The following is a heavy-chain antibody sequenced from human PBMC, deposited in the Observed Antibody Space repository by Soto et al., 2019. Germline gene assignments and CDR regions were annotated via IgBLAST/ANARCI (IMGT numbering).Heavy chain of an antibody. Sequence: QVQLVQSGAEVKKPGASVKVSCKASGYTFTSYGISWVRQAPGQGLEWMGWISVYNGNTNYAQKLQGRVTMTTDTSTSTVYMEVRSLRSEDTAVYYCASGWFGEFVYYFDYWGQGTLVTVSS. CDR1: GYTFTSYG. D-gene: IGHD3-10*01. CDR3: ASGWFGEFVYYFDY. V-gene: IGHV1-18*01. J-gene: IGHJ4*02. CDR2: ISVYNGNT.